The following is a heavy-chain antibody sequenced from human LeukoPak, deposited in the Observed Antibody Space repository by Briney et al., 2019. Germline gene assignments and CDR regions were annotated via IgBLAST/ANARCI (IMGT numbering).Heavy chain of an antibody. D-gene: IGHD3-3*01. CDR3: ARVSGDFWSGYSFDS. J-gene: IGHJ4*02. CDR1: GFTFSNYW. CDR2: VDSDESNT. V-gene: IGHV3-74*01. Sequence: GGSLRLSCAASGFTFSNYWMHWVRQAPGKGLVWVSRVDSDESNTDYADAVKGRFTISRGNAKNTLYLEMNSLRAEDMAVYYCARVSGDFWSGYSFDSWGQGTLVVVSS.